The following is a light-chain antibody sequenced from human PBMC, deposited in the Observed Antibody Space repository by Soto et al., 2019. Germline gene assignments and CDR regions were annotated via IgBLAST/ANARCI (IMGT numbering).Light chain of an antibody. V-gene: IGKV1-33*01. CDR2: DAS. Sequence: DIQMTQSPSSLSASVGDRVTITCQASQNINNYLNWYQQKPGRAPKLLIYDASNLEAGVPSRFRGSGSGTDFTFTISRLQPEDIATYYCQQAYITPYSFGQGTKLEI. J-gene: IGKJ2*03. CDR3: QQAYITPYS. CDR1: QNINNY.